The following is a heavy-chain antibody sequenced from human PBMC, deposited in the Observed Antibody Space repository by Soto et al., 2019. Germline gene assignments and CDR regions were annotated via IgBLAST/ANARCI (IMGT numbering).Heavy chain of an antibody. CDR1: GGTFGSYT. CDR2: IIPIVGIV. D-gene: IGHD2-2*01. CDR3: ARDLGQSGRVLPAPNWFDP. Sequence: QVQLVQSGAEVKKPGSSVKVSCKASGGTFGSYTINWVRQAPGQGLEWMGRIIPIVGIVNYAQKLQGRVTXPXDXATSTAYMELSSLRSEDTAMYYCARDLGQSGRVLPAPNWFDPWGQGTLVTVSS. V-gene: IGHV1-69*08. J-gene: IGHJ5*02.